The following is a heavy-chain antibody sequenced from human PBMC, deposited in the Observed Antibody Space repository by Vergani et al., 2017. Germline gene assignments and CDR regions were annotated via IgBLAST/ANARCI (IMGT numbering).Heavy chain of an antibody. V-gene: IGHV3-30*18. D-gene: IGHD6-19*01. CDR2: ISYDGSNK. CDR3: AKGDSSGWSSYALLGY. J-gene: IGHJ4*02. CDR1: GFTFSSYG. Sequence: QVQLVESGGGVVQPGRSLRLSCAASGFTFSSYGMHWVRQAPGTGLEWVAVISYDGSNKYYADSVKGRFTISRDNSKNTLYLQMNSLRAEDTAVYYCAKGDSSGWSSYALLGYWGQGTLVTVSS.